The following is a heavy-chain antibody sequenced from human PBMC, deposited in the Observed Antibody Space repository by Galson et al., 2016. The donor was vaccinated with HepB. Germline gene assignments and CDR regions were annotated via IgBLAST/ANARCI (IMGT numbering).Heavy chain of an antibody. CDR3: AKGAARDRAGCGADCYSVFDY. CDR1: GFDFSTYA. CDR2: IGDYGGAT. J-gene: IGHJ4*02. Sequence: SLRLSCAASGFDFSTYAMSWVRQAPGKGLEWVSGIGDYGGATYYADSVRGRFTISRDNSKDTMYLQTNSLGAEDTAVYYCAKGAARDRAGCGADCYSVFDYWGQGTLVTVSS. D-gene: IGHD2-21*02. V-gene: IGHV3-23*01.